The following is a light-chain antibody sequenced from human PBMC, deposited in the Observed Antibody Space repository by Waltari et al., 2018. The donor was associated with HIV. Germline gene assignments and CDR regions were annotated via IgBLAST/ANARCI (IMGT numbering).Light chain of an antibody. CDR3: AAWDDSLNGQGV. J-gene: IGLJ1*01. Sequence: QSVLTQPPSASGTPGQRVTISCSGSNSNIGSNTVNWYHQFPGMAPKLVIYGNNQRPPGVSDRFSGSKSGTSASLAISGLQSEDEADYYCAAWDDSLNGQGVFGTGTRVTVL. V-gene: IGLV1-44*01. CDR1: NSNIGSNT. CDR2: GNN.